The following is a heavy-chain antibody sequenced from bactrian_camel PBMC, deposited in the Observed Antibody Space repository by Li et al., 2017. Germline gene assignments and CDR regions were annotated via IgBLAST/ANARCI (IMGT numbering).Heavy chain of an antibody. Sequence: HVQLVESGGGSVQAGGSLRLSCATSGFAFSSYYMAWFRQAPGKVRVGVAGIGSDGSTKYHDSVKGRFTISKDNANNSLFLQMDSLKPEDTATYICAAGARLGGSWYYPQAGYNYWGQGTQVTVS. CDR3: AAGARLGGSWYYPQAGYNY. CDR2: IGSDGST. J-gene: IGHJ4*01. D-gene: IGHD6*01. V-gene: IGHV3S55*01. CDR1: GFAFSSYY.